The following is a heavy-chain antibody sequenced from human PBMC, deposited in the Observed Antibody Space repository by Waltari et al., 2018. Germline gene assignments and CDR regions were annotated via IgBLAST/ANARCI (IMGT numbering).Heavy chain of an antibody. J-gene: IGHJ5*02. D-gene: IGHD4-17*01. Sequence: EVQLVESGGGLVQPGGSLRLSCAASGFTFSSYEMNWVRQAPGKGLEWVSYISSSGSTIYYADSVKGRFTISRDNAKNSLYLQMNSLRTEDTAVYYCARGYGDFLNWFDPWGQGTLVTVSS. CDR3: ARGYGDFLNWFDP. CDR1: GFTFSSYE. V-gene: IGHV3-48*03. CDR2: ISSSGSTI.